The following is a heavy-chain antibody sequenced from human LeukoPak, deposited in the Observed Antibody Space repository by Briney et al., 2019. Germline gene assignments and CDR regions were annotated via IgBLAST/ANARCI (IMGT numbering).Heavy chain of an antibody. D-gene: IGHD6-19*01. V-gene: IGHV1-69*13. CDR2: IIPVFGPP. J-gene: IGHJ6*02. CDR1: GGPYSSYA. CDR3: ARTFGRPVAGYYGMDV. Sequence: ASVKVSCKASGGPYSSYAINWVRQAPGQGLEWMGGIIPVFGPPNYARRFQDRLTITADEGTSTVYMELRSLRSDDTAVYYCARTFGRPVAGYYGMDVWGQGTTVTASS.